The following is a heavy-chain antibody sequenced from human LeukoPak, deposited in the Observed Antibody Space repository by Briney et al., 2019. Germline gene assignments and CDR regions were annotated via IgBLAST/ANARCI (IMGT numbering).Heavy chain of an antibody. CDR3: ARGRTYYYGSGSYSP. J-gene: IGHJ5*02. CDR2: INHSGST. D-gene: IGHD3-10*01. V-gene: IGHV4-34*01. CDR1: GVSFSGYY. Sequence: SETLSLTCAVYGVSFSGYYWSWIRQPPGKGLEWIGEINHSGSTNYNPSLKSRVTISVDTSKNQFSLKLSSVTAADTAVYYCARGRTYYYGSGSYSPWGQGTLVTVSS.